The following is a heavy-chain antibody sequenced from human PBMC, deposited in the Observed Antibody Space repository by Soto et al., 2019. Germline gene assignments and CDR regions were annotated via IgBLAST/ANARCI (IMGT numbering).Heavy chain of an antibody. V-gene: IGHV4-59*01. Sequence: SETLSLTCTVSGGPISSYYWNWIRQPPGKGLEWIGYISNSGIPKYSPSLKSRVSISVDPSKNQFSLRLTSVTAADTAVYFCACIDFLTHRGVARTFDYWGQGKLVTVSP. CDR1: GGPISSYY. J-gene: IGHJ4*02. CDR2: ISNSGIP. D-gene: IGHD3-9*01. CDR3: ACIDFLTHRGVARTFDY.